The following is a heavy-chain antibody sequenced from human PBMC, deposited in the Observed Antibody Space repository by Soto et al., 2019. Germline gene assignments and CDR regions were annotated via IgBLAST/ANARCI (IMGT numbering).Heavy chain of an antibody. J-gene: IGHJ4*02. D-gene: IGHD4-17*01. CDR3: GKGSYGDPPYFGY. V-gene: IGHV3-23*01. Sequence: EVQLLESGGGLVQPGGSLRLSCATSGFTFSSYAMSWVRQAPGKGLEWVSAISGSGGSTYYADSVKGRFTISRDNSKNTLYRHINTLRAEDTAVYYCGKGSYGDPPYFGYWGQVTLVAVAS. CDR1: GFTFSSYA. CDR2: ISGSGGST.